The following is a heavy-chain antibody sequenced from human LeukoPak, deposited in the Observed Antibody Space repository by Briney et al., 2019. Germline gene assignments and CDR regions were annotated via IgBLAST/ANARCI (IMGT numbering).Heavy chain of an antibody. CDR1: GVTFSTYW. Sequence: PGGSLRLSCAASGVTFSTYWMHWVRQAPGKGLVWVSRINTDGSSTSYADSVKGRFTISRDNAKNTLYLQMNSLGAEDTAVYYCARDKYCSSTSCPRGWFDPWGQGTLVTVSS. CDR3: ARDKYCSSTSCPRGWFDP. D-gene: IGHD2-2*01. J-gene: IGHJ5*02. V-gene: IGHV3-74*01. CDR2: INTDGSST.